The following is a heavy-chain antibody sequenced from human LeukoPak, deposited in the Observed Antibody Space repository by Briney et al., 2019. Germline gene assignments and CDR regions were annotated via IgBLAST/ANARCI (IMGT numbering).Heavy chain of an antibody. Sequence: GGSLRLSCAASGFTFSSYFMSWVRQAPGKGLEWVANIKQDGSEKYNVDSVKGRFTISRDDAKNSLYLQMNSLRAEDTAVYYCARAGGSSWADYWGQGTLVTVSS. CDR1: GFTFSSYF. J-gene: IGHJ4*02. D-gene: IGHD6-13*01. CDR2: IKQDGSEK. CDR3: ARAGGSSWADY. V-gene: IGHV3-7*01.